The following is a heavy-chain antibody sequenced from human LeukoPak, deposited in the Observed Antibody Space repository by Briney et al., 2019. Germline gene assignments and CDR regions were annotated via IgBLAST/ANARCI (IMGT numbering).Heavy chain of an antibody. CDR2: IKQDGSEK. CDR1: GGSISSYY. J-gene: IGHJ4*02. CDR3: TGNYYGSGSYADFDY. V-gene: IGHV3-7*03. D-gene: IGHD3-10*01. Sequence: ETLSLTCTVSGGSISSYYWSWIRQPPGKGLEWVANIKQDGSEKYYVDSVKGRFTISRDNAKNSLYLQMNSLRAEDTAVYYCTGNYYGSGSYADFDYWGQGTLVTVSS.